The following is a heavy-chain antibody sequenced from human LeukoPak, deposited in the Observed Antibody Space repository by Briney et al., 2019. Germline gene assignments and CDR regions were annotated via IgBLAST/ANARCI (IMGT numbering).Heavy chain of an antibody. CDR2: IYTSGST. Sequence: SETLSLTCTVSGGSISSYYWSWIRQPAGKGLEWIGRIYTSGSTNYNPSLKSRVTISVDTSKNQFSLKLSSVTAADTAVYYCARRGSYDSSGYSKYYFDYWGQGTLVTVSS. V-gene: IGHV4-4*07. D-gene: IGHD3-22*01. CDR1: GGSISSYY. J-gene: IGHJ4*02. CDR3: ARRGSYDSSGYSKYYFDY.